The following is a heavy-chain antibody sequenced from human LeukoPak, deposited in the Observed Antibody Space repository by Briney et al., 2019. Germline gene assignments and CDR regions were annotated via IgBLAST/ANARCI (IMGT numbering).Heavy chain of an antibody. CDR2: ISSSSSTI. CDR1: GFTFSSYS. V-gene: IGHV3-48*04. Sequence: GGSLRLSCAASGFTFSSYSMNWVRQAPGKGLEWVSYISSSSSTIYYADSVKGRFAISRDNAKNSLYLQMNSLRAEDTALYYCAKEGFYCSGGSCYYGNYWGQGTLVTVSS. J-gene: IGHJ4*02. D-gene: IGHD2-15*01. CDR3: AKEGFYCSGGSCYYGNY.